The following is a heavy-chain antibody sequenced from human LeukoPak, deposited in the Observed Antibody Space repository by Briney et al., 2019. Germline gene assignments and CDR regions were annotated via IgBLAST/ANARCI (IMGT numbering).Heavy chain of an antibody. Sequence: PGGSLRLSCAASGFTFSSYSMNWVRQAPGKGLEWVSSISSSSSYIYYADSVKGRFTISRDNAKNSLYLQMNSLRAEDTAAYYCARVWSTGRNDAFDIWGQGTMVTVSS. CDR1: GFTFSSYS. J-gene: IGHJ3*02. CDR3: ARVWSTGRNDAFDI. V-gene: IGHV3-21*01. D-gene: IGHD1-14*01. CDR2: ISSSSSYI.